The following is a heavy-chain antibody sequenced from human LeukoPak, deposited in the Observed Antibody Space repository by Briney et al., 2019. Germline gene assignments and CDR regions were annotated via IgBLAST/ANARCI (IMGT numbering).Heavy chain of an antibody. Sequence: GGSLRLSCAASGFTVSSNYMSWVRQAPGKGLEWVSIIYSGGNTYYADSVEGRFTISRDNSKNTLYLQMNSLRAEDTAVYYCARAQRGYSARGGAVAGTFDYWGQGSLVTVSS. CDR1: GFTVSSNY. CDR2: IYSGGNT. V-gene: IGHV3-66*01. CDR3: ARAQRGYSARGGAVAGTFDY. D-gene: IGHD5-12*01. J-gene: IGHJ4*02.